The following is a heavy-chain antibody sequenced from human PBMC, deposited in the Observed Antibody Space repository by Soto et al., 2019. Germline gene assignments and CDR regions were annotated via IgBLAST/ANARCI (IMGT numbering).Heavy chain of an antibody. J-gene: IGHJ6*03. CDR3: AKPGGFSGYYYYYMDV. CDR1: GFTFSSYA. V-gene: IGHV3-23*01. D-gene: IGHD3-3*02. CDR2: ISGSGGST. Sequence: EVQLLESGGGLVQPGGSLRLSCAASGFTFSSYAVSWVRQAPGKGLEWVSAISGSGGSTYYADSVKGRFTISRDNSKNKLYLQMNSLRAEDTAIYSCAKPGGFSGYYYYYMDVWGKGTTVTVSS.